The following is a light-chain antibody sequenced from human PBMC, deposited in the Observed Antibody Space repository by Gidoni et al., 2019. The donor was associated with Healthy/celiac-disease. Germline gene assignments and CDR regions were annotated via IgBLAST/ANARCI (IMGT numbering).Light chain of an antibody. V-gene: IGLV1-40*01. CDR2: GNS. CDR1: SSNIGAGYD. Sequence: QSVLTQPPSVSGAPGQRVTISCTGSSSNIGAGYDVHWYQQLPGPASKLLIYGNSNRPSGVPDRFSGSKSGTSASLAITGLQAEDEADYYCQSYDSSLSGYVFGTGTKVTVL. CDR3: QSYDSSLSGYV. J-gene: IGLJ1*01.